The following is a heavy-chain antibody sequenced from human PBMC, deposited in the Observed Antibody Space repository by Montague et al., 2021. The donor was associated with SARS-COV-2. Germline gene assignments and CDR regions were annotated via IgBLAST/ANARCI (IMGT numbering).Heavy chain of an antibody. V-gene: IGHV4-61*01. CDR1: GGSVISDTYF. D-gene: IGHD3-9*01. CDR3: ARAANILSGFYNHPFEY. Sequence: SETLSLTCTVSGGSVISDTYFWSWIRQPPGKGLEWIAYIYDSDTTXNXXXXWXRVSMSSDRSKNQFSLKLTSVTPADTAVYYCARAANILSGFYNHPFEYWGQGILVTVSS. J-gene: IGHJ4*02. CDR2: IYDSDTT.